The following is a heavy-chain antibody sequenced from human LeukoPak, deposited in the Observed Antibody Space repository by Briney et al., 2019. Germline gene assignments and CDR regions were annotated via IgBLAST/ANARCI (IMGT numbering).Heavy chain of an antibody. CDR1: GYTFTGYY. V-gene: IGHV1-24*01. CDR2: FDPEDGET. Sequence: VASVKVSCKASGYTFTGYYMHWVRQAPGKGLEWMGGFDPEDGETIYAQKFQGRVTMTEDTSTDTAYMELSSLRSEDTAVYYCATIGDLGAFDIWGQGTMVTVSS. J-gene: IGHJ3*02. CDR3: ATIGDLGAFDI. D-gene: IGHD4-17*01.